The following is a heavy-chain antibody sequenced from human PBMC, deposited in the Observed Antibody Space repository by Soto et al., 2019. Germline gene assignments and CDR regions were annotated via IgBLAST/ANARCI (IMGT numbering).Heavy chain of an antibody. V-gene: IGHV4-59*08. CDR3: ARHSYYYGSTYGCWLDP. D-gene: IGHD3-10*01. J-gene: IGHJ5*02. Sequence: SETLSLTCTVSGGSISSYYWSWIRQPPGKGLEWIGYIYYSGSTNYNPSLKSRVTISVDTSKNQFSLKLNSMTAADTVVYYCARHSYYYGSTYGCWLDPWGQGTLVTVSS. CDR1: GGSISSYY. CDR2: IYYSGST.